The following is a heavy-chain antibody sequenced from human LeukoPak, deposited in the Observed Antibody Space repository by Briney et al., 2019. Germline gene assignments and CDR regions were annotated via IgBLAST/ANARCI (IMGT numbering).Heavy chain of an antibody. J-gene: IGHJ3*02. Sequence: ASVKVSCKASGGTFSSYAISWVRQAPGQGLEWMGGIIPIFGTANYAQKFQGRVTITTDESTSTAYMELSSLRSEDTAVYYCARVRGPNDAFDIRGQGTMVTVSS. V-gene: IGHV1-69*05. D-gene: IGHD3-16*01. CDR1: GGTFSSYA. CDR2: IIPIFGTA. CDR3: ARVRGPNDAFDI.